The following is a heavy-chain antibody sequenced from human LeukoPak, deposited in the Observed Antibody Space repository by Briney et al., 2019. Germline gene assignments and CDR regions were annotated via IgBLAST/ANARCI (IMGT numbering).Heavy chain of an antibody. Sequence: GGSLRLSCAASGFTFSSYSMNWVRQAPGKGLEWVSSISSSSSYIYYADSVKGRFTISRDNAKNSLYLQMNSLRAEDTAVYYCAKGMVVAATPLGYWGQGTLVTVSS. V-gene: IGHV3-21*01. CDR3: AKGMVVAATPLGY. D-gene: IGHD2-15*01. CDR2: ISSSSSYI. CDR1: GFTFSSYS. J-gene: IGHJ4*02.